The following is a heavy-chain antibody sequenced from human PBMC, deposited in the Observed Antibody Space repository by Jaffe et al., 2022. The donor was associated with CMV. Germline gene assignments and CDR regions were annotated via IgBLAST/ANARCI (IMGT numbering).Heavy chain of an antibody. D-gene: IGHD5-12*01. V-gene: IGHV3-33*08. CDR2: IWYDGSNK. CDR1: GFTFSSYG. CDR3: ARDYDPFYYFDY. J-gene: IGHJ4*02. Sequence: QVQLVESGGGVVQPGRSLRLSCAASGFTFSSYGMHWVRQAPGKGLEWVAVIWYDGSNKYYADSVKGRFTISRDNSKNTLYLQMNSLRAEDTAVYYCARDYDPFYYFDYWGQGTLVTVSS.